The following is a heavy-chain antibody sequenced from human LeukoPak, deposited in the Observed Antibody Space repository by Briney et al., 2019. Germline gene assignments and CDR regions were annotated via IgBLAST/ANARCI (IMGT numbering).Heavy chain of an antibody. V-gene: IGHV3-21*01. CDR1: GFTFSSYS. CDR3: ARDFGFGDDY. CDR2: ISSSSSYI. J-gene: IGHJ4*02. D-gene: IGHD3-10*01. Sequence: GGPLRLSCAASGFTFSSYSMNWVRQAPGKGLEWVSSISSSSSYIYYADSVKGRFTISRDNAKNSLYLQMNSLRAEDTAVYYCARDFGFGDDYWGQGTLVTVSS.